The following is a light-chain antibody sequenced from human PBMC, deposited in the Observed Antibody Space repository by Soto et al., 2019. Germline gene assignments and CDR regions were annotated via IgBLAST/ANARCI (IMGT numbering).Light chain of an antibody. Sequence: QSALTQPASVSGSPGQSITISCTGTSSDVGSYNYVSWYQHHPGKAPELMIYGVSHRPSGVSNRFSGSKSGNTASLTISGLQAEDESDYYCSSYSSSTTFVFGTGTKVTVL. J-gene: IGLJ1*01. CDR1: SSDVGSYNY. V-gene: IGLV2-14*01. CDR3: SSYSSSTTFV. CDR2: GVS.